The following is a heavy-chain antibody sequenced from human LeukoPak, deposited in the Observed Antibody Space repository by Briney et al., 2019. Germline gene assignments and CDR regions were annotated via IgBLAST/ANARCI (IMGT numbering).Heavy chain of an antibody. Sequence: GGSPRLSCAASGFTFSSYSMNWVRQAPGKGLEWVSSISSSSSYIYYADSVKGRFTISRDNAKNSLYLQMNSLRAEDTAVYYCARDFEYSSGPLGYYYYGMDIWGQGTTVTVSS. D-gene: IGHD6-19*01. J-gene: IGHJ6*02. CDR2: ISSSSSYI. V-gene: IGHV3-21*01. CDR1: GFTFSSYS. CDR3: ARDFEYSSGPLGYYYYGMDI.